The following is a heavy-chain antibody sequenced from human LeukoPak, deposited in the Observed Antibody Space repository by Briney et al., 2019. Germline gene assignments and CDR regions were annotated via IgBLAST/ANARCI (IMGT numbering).Heavy chain of an antibody. J-gene: IGHJ3*02. CDR2: IIPILGIA. V-gene: IGHV1-69*02. D-gene: IGHD1-14*01. CDR3: ARFNHSRRPRSAAFDI. CDR1: GGTFSSYT. Sequence: GASVKVSCKASGGTFSSYTISWVRQAPGQGLEWMGRIIPILGIASYAQKFQGRVTITADKSTSTAYMELSSLRSEDTAVYYCARFNHSRRPRSAAFDIWGQGTMVTVSS.